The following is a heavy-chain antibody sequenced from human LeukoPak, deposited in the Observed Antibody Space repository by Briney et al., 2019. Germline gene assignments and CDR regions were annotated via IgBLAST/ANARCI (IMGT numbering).Heavy chain of an antibody. CDR1: GGTFSSCA. CDR2: IIPIFGTA. CDR3: ARGYCSRTSCYLSDC. V-gene: IGHV1-69*05. D-gene: IGHD2-2*01. Sequence: VASVKVSCKASGGTFSSCAISWVRQAPGQGLEWMGGIIPIFGTANYAQKFQGRVTITTDESTSTAYMELSSLRSEDTAVYYCARGYCSRTSCYLSDCWGQGTLVTASS. J-gene: IGHJ4*02.